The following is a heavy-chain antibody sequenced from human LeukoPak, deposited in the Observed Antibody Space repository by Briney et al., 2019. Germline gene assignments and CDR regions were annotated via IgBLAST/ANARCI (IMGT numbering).Heavy chain of an antibody. CDR3: ARRGYYYYGMDV. CDR1: GVSISSGGYY. V-gene: IGHV4-31*03. J-gene: IGHJ6*04. D-gene: IGHD3-10*01. Sequence: SETLSLTCTVSGVSISSGGYYWRWIRQHPGKGLEWIGYIYYSGSTYYNPSLKSRVTISVDTSKNQFSLKLSSVTAADTAVYYCARRGYYYYGMDVWGKGTTVTVSS. CDR2: IYYSGST.